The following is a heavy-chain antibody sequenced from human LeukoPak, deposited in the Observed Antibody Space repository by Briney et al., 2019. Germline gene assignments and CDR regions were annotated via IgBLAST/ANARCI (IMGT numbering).Heavy chain of an antibody. V-gene: IGHV3-7*03. J-gene: IGHJ6*03. D-gene: IGHD3-10*01. CDR1: GFTFSSYW. Sequence: PGGSLRLSCAASGFTFSSYWMSWVRQAPGKGLEWVANIKQDGSEKYYVDSVKGRFTISRDNAKNSLYLQMNSLRAEDTAVYYCAKVRSGYYMDVWGKGTTVTVSS. CDR2: IKQDGSEK. CDR3: AKVRSGYYMDV.